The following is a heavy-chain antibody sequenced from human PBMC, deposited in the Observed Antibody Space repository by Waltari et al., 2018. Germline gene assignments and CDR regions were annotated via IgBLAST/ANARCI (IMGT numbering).Heavy chain of an antibody. CDR1: GGSISSYY. D-gene: IGHD4-17*01. J-gene: IGHJ4*02. CDR2: IYYSGST. CDR3: ARHDYGDYVPNY. Sequence: QVQLQESGPGLVKPSETLSLTCTVSGGSISSYYWSWIRQPPGKGLEWIGYIYYSGSTNYNPSLKSRVTISVDTSKNQFSLKLSSVTAADTAVYYCARHDYGDYVPNYWGQGTLVTVSS. V-gene: IGHV4-59*08.